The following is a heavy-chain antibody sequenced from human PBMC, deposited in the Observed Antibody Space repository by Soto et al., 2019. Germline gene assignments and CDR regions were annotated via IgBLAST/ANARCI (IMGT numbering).Heavy chain of an antibody. J-gene: IGHJ6*02. CDR2: ISDNGGST. D-gene: IGHD5-18*01. V-gene: IGHV3-64*01. CDR1: GFTFSSYG. Sequence: EMKLVESGGGLVQPGGSLRLSCAASGFTFSSYGMHWVRQAPGKGLECVSIISDNGGSTYYANSVKGRFIISRDNSKNTXXLQMGSLRADDMAVYYCAKNVDAAMVRFYYYGIDVWGQGTTVTVSS. CDR3: AKNVDAAMVRFYYYGIDV.